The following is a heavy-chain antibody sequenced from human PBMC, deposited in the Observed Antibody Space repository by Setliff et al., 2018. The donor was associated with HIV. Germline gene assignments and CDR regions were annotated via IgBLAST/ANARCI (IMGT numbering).Heavy chain of an antibody. J-gene: IGHJ5*02. D-gene: IGHD2-15*01. Sequence: ETLSLTCAVSSYSISSGYYWGWIRQPPGKGLEWIGSIYHSGSTYYNPSLKSRVTISVDTSKNQFSLKLSSVTAADTAVYYCARSVGYCSGGSCSNWFDPWGQGTLVTVSS. CDR1: SYSISSGYY. V-gene: IGHV4-38-2*01. CDR2: IYHSGST. CDR3: ARSVGYCSGGSCSNWFDP.